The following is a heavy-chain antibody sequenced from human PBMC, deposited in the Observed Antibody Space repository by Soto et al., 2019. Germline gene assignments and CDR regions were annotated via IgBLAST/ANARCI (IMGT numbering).Heavy chain of an antibody. Sequence: GASVKASCSASGGTCRSYGMSWLRQAPGQGLEWMGGIIPIFGTANYAQKFQGRVTITADESTGTAYMELSSLRSEDTAVYYCARDRSGSSWYRVLGNWFDPWGQGTLVTVSS. D-gene: IGHD6-13*01. J-gene: IGHJ5*02. CDR3: ARDRSGSSWYRVLGNWFDP. V-gene: IGHV1-69*13. CDR2: IIPIFGTA. CDR1: GGTCRSYG.